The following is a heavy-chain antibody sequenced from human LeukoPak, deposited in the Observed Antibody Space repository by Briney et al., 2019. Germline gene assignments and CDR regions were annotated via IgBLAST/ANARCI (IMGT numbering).Heavy chain of an antibody. Sequence: GGSLRLSCAASGFTFSSYGMHWVRQAPGKGLDWVAVISYDGSNKYYADSVKGRFTISRDNSKNTLYLQMNSLRAEDTAVYYCAKDPGYYDNTDAFDIWGQGTMVTVSS. V-gene: IGHV3-30*18. CDR3: AKDPGYYDNTDAFDI. J-gene: IGHJ3*02. CDR1: GFTFSSYG. D-gene: IGHD3-22*01. CDR2: ISYDGSNK.